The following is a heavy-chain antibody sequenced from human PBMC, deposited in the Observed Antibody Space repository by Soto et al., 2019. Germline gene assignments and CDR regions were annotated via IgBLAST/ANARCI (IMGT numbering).Heavy chain of an antibody. V-gene: IGHV4-31*03. D-gene: IGHD5-18*01. CDR2: ITYGGSI. CDR1: GASITNDDFF. J-gene: IGHJ4*02. Sequence: PSETLSLTCTVCGASITNDDFFWSWVRQHPDKGLEWLAYITYGGSIYYNPSLRSRLSVSIDKSKSQFSLNVRSVTAADTAVYFCAKMERTQLWLMVQNWGQGLPVTVSS. CDR3: AKMERTQLWLMVQN.